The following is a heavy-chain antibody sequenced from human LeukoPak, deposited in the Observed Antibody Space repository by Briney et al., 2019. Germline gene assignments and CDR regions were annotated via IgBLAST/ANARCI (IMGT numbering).Heavy chain of an antibody. Sequence: GGSLRLSCAASGFTVSGNYMSWVRQAPGKGLEWVSVIYSGGSPYYADSVKGRFTISRDSSKNTLYLQMNNLRTEDTAVYYCARTLMWDDFFGWYSDSWGQGILVTVSS. V-gene: IGHV3-53*01. CDR1: GFTVSGNY. J-gene: IGHJ5*01. D-gene: IGHD6-19*01. CDR2: IYSGGSP. CDR3: ARTLMWDDFFGWYSDS.